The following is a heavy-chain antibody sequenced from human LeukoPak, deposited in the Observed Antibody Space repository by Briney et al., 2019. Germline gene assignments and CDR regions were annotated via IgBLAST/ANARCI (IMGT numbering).Heavy chain of an antibody. Sequence: GGSLRLSCAASGFTFSSYWMSWVRQAPGKGLEWVANIKQDGSEKYYVDSVKGRFTISRDNAKNSLYLQMNSLRAEDTAVYYCARDPEVRTVVTPPFRSHGMDVWGQGTTVTVSS. J-gene: IGHJ6*02. CDR2: IKQDGSEK. CDR3: ARDPEVRTVVTPPFRSHGMDV. D-gene: IGHD4-23*01. V-gene: IGHV3-7*01. CDR1: GFTFSSYW.